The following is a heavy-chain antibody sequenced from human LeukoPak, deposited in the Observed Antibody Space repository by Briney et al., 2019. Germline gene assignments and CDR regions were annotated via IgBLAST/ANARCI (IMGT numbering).Heavy chain of an antibody. D-gene: IGHD3-10*01. CDR1: GYTFTGCY. V-gene: IGHV1-2*02. Sequence: ASVKVSCKASGYTFTGCYMHWVRQAPGQGLEWMGWINPNSGGTNYQGRVTMTRDTSISTAYMELSRLRSDDTAVYYCARDSGERGSGSYLIAYWGQGTLVTVSS. CDR3: ARDSGERGSGSYLIAY. CDR2: INPNSGGT. J-gene: IGHJ4*02.